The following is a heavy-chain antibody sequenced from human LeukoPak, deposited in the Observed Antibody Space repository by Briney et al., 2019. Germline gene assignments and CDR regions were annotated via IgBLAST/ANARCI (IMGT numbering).Heavy chain of an antibody. D-gene: IGHD3-22*01. Sequence: GASVTVSFMASGGTFINYAISWVRPAPGQGRAWVGRIIPILGIANYAQKFQGRVTITADKSTSTAYMELSSLRSEDTAVYYCARGRYYYDSSGYYYRLDYFDYWGQGTLVTVSS. CDR2: IIPILGIA. CDR1: GGTFINYA. J-gene: IGHJ4*02. V-gene: IGHV1-69*04. CDR3: ARGRYYYDSSGYYYRLDYFDY.